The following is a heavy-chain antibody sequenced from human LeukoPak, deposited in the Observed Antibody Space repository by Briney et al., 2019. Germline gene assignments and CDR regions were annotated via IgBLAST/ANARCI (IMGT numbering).Heavy chain of an antibody. CDR1: GFTFSDYY. V-gene: IGHV3-11*04. Sequence: GGSLRLSCAASGFTFSDYYMSWIRQAPGKGLEWVSYISSSGSTIYYADSVKGRFTISRDNAKNSLYLQMNSLRAEYTAVYYCAGSSGYSYGYIDYCGQGTLVTVSS. CDR2: ISSSGSTI. CDR3: AGSSGYSYGYIDY. D-gene: IGHD5-18*01. J-gene: IGHJ4*02.